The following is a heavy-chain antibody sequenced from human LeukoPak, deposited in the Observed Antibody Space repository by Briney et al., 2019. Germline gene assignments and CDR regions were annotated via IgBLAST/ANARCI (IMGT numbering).Heavy chain of an antibody. CDR3: TTVLDRPYYYYYMDV. V-gene: IGHV3-30*02. Sequence: GGSLRLSCAASGFTFSSYGMHWVRQAPGKGLEWVAFIRYDGSNKYYADSVKGRFTISRDNSKNTLYLQMNSLKTEDTAVYYCTTVLDRPYYYYYMDVWGKGTTVTVSS. J-gene: IGHJ6*03. D-gene: IGHD1-1*01. CDR2: IRYDGSNK. CDR1: GFTFSSYG.